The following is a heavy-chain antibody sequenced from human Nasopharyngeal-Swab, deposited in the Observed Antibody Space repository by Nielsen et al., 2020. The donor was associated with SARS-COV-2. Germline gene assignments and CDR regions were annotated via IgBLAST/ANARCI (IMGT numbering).Heavy chain of an antibody. Sequence: ASVKVSYKASGYTFTSYYMHWVRQAPGQGLEWMGIINPSGGSTSYAQKFQGRVTMTRDTSTSTVYMELSSLRSEDTAVYYCARGGLTAMVPDDAFDIWGQGTMVTVSS. D-gene: IGHD5-18*01. CDR1: GYTFTSYY. CDR2: INPSGGST. CDR3: ARGGLTAMVPDDAFDI. V-gene: IGHV1-46*01. J-gene: IGHJ3*02.